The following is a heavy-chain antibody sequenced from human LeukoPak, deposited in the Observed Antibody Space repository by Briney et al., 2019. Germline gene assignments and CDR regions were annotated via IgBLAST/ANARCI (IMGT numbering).Heavy chain of an antibody. Sequence: ASVKVSCKASGYTFTNYDINWVRQATGQGLEWMGWRNPNSGRTGFAQKFQGRLTMTADTSISTAYMELSSLTSDDTAVYYCARGPVSTHGMNVWGQGTTVTVSS. J-gene: IGHJ6*02. D-gene: IGHD6-13*01. CDR1: GYTFTNYD. CDR3: ARGPVSTHGMNV. CDR2: RNPNSGRT. V-gene: IGHV1-8*01.